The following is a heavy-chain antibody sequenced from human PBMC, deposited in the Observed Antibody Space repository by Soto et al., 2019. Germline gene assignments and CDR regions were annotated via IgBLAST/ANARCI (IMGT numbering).Heavy chain of an antibody. CDR1: GYTFTNYG. V-gene: IGHV1-18*04. CDR2: ISAYNGAT. Sequence: QVQLVQSGPEVKKPGASVRVSCKASGYTFTNYGISWLRQAPGRGLEWMGWISAYNGATDFAQKVQGRVTLTTDTSTSTANMELWSLTSADTAIYYCARDSLGTETTAWLDPWGQGTLVTVSS. CDR3: ARDSLGTETTAWLDP. J-gene: IGHJ5*02. D-gene: IGHD1-1*01.